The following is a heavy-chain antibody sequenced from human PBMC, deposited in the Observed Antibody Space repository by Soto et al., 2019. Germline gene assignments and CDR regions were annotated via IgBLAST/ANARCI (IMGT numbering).Heavy chain of an antibody. CDR1: GGYISSGGSS. CDR3: ARVPGL. Sequence: QLQLQESGSGLVKPSQTLSLTCAVSGGYISSGGSSWSWIRQPPGKGLEWIGYIYHSGSTYYNPSLKSRVTISVDRSKNQFSLKLSSVTAADTAVYYCARVPGLWGRGTLVTVSS. V-gene: IGHV4-30-2*01. CDR2: IYHSGST. J-gene: IGHJ2*01.